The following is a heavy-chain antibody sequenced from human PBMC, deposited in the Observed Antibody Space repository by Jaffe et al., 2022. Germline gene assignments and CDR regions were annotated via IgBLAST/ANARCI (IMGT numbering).Heavy chain of an antibody. CDR2: IRSKAYGGTT. Sequence: EVQLVESGGGLVQPGRSLRLSCTASGFTFGDYAMSWVRQAPGKGLEWVGFIRSKAYGGTTEYAASVKGRFTISRDDSKSIAYLQMNSLKTEDTAVYYCTRDVRGSSGWYETYYFDYWGQGTLVTVSS. J-gene: IGHJ4*02. V-gene: IGHV3-49*04. CDR1: GFTFGDYA. CDR3: TRDVRGSSGWYETYYFDY. D-gene: IGHD6-19*01.